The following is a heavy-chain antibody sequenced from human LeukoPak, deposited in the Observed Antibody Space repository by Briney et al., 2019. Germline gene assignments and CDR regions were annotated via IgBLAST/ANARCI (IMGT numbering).Heavy chain of an antibody. CDR3: AREFSGTSIAARVFDS. Sequence: SETLSLTCTVSGGSITSYYWSYIRQPAGKGLEWIGRIHTSGSTNYNPSLKSRVTMSVDTSKNQFSLKLSPVTAADTAIYYCAREFSGTSIAARVFDSWGQGTLVTVSS. J-gene: IGHJ4*02. CDR2: IHTSGST. V-gene: IGHV4-4*07. CDR1: GGSITSYY. D-gene: IGHD6-6*01.